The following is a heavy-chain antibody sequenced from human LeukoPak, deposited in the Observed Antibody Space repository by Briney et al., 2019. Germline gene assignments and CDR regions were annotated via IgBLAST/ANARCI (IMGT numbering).Heavy chain of an antibody. V-gene: IGHV3-66*01. CDR1: GFTFSSYA. CDR3: ARAPGSSGYGYYFDY. Sequence: GGSLRLSCAASGFTFSSYAMSWVRQAPGKGLEWVSVIYTGGSTYYADSVKVRFTISRDNSKNTLYLQMNSLRADDTAGYYCARAPGSSGYGYYFDYWGQGTLVTVSS. D-gene: IGHD3-22*01. J-gene: IGHJ4*02. CDR2: IYTGGST.